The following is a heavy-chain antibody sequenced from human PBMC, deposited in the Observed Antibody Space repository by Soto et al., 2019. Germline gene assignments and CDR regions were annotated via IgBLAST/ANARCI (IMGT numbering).Heavy chain of an antibody. CDR2: FDPEDGET. V-gene: IGHV1-24*01. Sequence: ASVKVSCKVSGYTLTELSMHWVRQAPGKGLEWMGGFDPEDGETIYAQKFQGRVTMTEDTSTDTAYMELSSLRSEDTAVYYCATEGCWSGYTYCMDVWGQVTTVTVSS. J-gene: IGHJ6*01. CDR3: ATEGCWSGYTYCMDV. D-gene: IGHD3-3*01. CDR1: GYTLTELS.